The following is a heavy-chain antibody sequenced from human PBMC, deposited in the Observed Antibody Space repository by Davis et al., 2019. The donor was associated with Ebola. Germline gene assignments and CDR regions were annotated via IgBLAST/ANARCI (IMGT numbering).Heavy chain of an antibody. D-gene: IGHD6-19*01. CDR2: ISSSGSTI. V-gene: IGHV3-48*01. J-gene: IGHJ6*02. Sequence: GESLKISCAASGFTFSSYGMNWVRQAPGKGLEWVSYISSSGSTIYYADSVKGRFTISRDNAKNSLYLQMNSLRAEDTALYYCAKDIAVAIPGYGMDVWGQGTTVTVSS. CDR3: AKDIAVAIPGYGMDV. CDR1: GFTFSSYG.